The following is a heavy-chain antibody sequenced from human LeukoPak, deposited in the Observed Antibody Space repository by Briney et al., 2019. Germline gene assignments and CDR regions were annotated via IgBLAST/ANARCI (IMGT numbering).Heavy chain of an antibody. CDR2: ISAYNGST. V-gene: IGHV1-18*01. CDR3: ARSSRGYQANWFDP. CDR1: GYTFTSYG. Sequence: ASVKVSCKASGYTFTSYGISWVRQAPGQGLEWMGWISAYNGSTNYAQKLQGRVTMTTDTSTSTAYMELRSLRSDDTAVYYCARSSRGYQANWFDPWGQGTLVTVSS. D-gene: IGHD2-2*01. J-gene: IGHJ5*02.